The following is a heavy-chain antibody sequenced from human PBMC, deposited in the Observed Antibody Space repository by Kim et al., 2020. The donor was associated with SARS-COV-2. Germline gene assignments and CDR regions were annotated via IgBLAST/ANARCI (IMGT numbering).Heavy chain of an antibody. CDR3: AKCRHEYGDWEAFDI. CDR2: SRGSTAST. CDR1: GFSFSGYA. D-gene: IGHD4-17*01. Sequence: GGSLRLSCAASGFSFSGYAMSWVRQAPGKGLEWVSYSRGSTASTYYADSVKGRFTISRDNSKKTLYLQMNSLRADDTAVYYCAKCRHEYGDWEAFDIWGQGTMGTVSS. V-gene: IGHV3-23*01. J-gene: IGHJ3*02.